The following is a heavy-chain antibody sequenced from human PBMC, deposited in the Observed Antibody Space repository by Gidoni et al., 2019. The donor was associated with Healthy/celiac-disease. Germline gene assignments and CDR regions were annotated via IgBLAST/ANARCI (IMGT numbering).Heavy chain of an antibody. CDR1: GFTFSGSA. D-gene: IGHD4-17*01. V-gene: IGHV3-73*02. J-gene: IGHJ4*02. CDR3: TRHGDYGDYEFDY. Sequence: EVQLVESGGGLVQPGGSLKLSCAASGFTFSGSAMHWVRQASGKGLEWVGRIRSKANSYATAYAASVKGRFTISRDDSKNTAYLQMNSLKTEDTAVYYCTRHGDYGDYEFDYWGQGTLVTVSS. CDR2: IRSKANSYAT.